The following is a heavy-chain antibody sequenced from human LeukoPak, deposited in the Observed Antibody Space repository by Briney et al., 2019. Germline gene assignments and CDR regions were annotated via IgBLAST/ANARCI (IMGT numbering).Heavy chain of an antibody. CDR2: ISYDGSNK. Sequence: GRSLRLSCAASGFTFINYAIHWVRQAPGKGLEWVAVISYDGSNKYYADSVKGRFTISRDNSKNTLYLQMNSLRAEDTAVYYCASPYSYGYDWGQGTLVTVSS. D-gene: IGHD5-18*01. J-gene: IGHJ4*02. CDR3: ASPYSYGYD. V-gene: IGHV3-30-3*01. CDR1: GFTFINYA.